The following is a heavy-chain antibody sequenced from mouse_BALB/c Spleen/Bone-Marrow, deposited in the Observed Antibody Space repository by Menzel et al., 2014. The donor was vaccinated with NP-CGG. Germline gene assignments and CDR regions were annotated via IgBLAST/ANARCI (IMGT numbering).Heavy chain of an antibody. CDR3: TRRRSLDY. Sequence: QVQLQQSGTELVRPGTSVKISRKASGYAFTNYWLGWVKQRPGHGLEGIGDIYPGSGNTYYNEKFKGKATLTADKSSSTAYMQLSGLTSEDSVVYFCTRRRSLDYWGQGTTLTVSS. V-gene: IGHV1-63*01. CDR2: IYPGSGNT. CDR1: GYAFTNYW. J-gene: IGHJ2*01.